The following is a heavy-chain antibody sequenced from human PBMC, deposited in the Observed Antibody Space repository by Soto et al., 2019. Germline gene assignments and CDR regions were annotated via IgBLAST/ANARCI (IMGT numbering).Heavy chain of an antibody. CDR2: IWYDGSHR. J-gene: IGHJ6*02. CDR1: GFTFSTSG. Sequence: QVHLVESGGGVVQPGRSLRLSCAASGFTFSTSGFHWVRQAPGKGLEWVALIWYDGSHRYYADSVKGRFTISRDNSKNTLHLQMDSLRVEDTAVYYCARDRSGGFVQIPISGVVPPDFHYYGMDVWGQGTTVTVSS. V-gene: IGHV3-33*01. CDR3: ARDRSGGFVQIPISGVVPPDFHYYGMDV. D-gene: IGHD3-3*01.